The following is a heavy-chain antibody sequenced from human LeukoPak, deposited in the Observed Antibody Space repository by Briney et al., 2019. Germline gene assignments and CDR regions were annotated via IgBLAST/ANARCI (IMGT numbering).Heavy chain of an antibody. J-gene: IGHJ5*02. CDR2: IYSGGST. D-gene: IGHD3-9*01. V-gene: IGHV3-66*01. CDR3: ARGTDIRSYFDWFPFDP. CDR1: GFTVSSNY. Sequence: GGSLRLSCAASGFTVSSNYMSWVRQAPGKGLEWVSVIYSGGSTYYADSVKGRFTISRDNSKNTLYLQMNSLRAEDTAVYYCARGTDIRSYFDWFPFDPWGQGTLVTVSS.